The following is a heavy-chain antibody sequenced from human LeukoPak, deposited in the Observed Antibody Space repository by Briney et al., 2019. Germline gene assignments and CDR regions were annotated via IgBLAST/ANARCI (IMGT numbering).Heavy chain of an antibody. CDR3: ARATSSYSRGYYFDY. D-gene: IGHD2-15*01. J-gene: IGHJ4*02. Sequence: QPGGSLRLSCAASGFTFSSYGMSWVRQAPGKGLEWVSAISGSGGSTYYADSVKGRFTISRDNSKNTLYLQMGSLRAEDMAVYYCARATSSYSRGYYFDYWGQGTLVTVSS. CDR2: ISGSGGST. CDR1: GFTFSSYG. V-gene: IGHV3-23*01.